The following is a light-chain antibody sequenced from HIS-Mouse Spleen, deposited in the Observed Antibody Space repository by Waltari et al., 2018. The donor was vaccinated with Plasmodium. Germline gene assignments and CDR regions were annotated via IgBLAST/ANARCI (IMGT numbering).Light chain of an antibody. CDR2: GAS. Sequence: EIVMTPSPATPSASPGERATLPCRPSQSVSSNLAWYQQKPGQAPRLLIYGASTRATGIPARFSGSGSGTEFTLTISSLQSEDFAVYYCQQYNNWSFTFGPGTKVDIK. J-gene: IGKJ3*01. CDR3: QQYNNWSFT. CDR1: QSVSSN. V-gene: IGKV3-15*01.